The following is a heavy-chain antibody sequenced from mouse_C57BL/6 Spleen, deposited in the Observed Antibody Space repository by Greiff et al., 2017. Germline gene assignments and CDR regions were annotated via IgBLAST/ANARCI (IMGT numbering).Heavy chain of an antibody. Sequence: QVQLQQPGAELVKPGASVKMSCKASGYTFTSYWITWVKQRPGQGLEWIGDIYPGSGSTNYNEKFKSKATLTVDTSSSTDYMQLSSLTSEDSAVYYCARYYSNSYSMDYWGQGTSVTVSS. J-gene: IGHJ4*01. CDR2: IYPGSGST. V-gene: IGHV1-55*01. D-gene: IGHD2-5*01. CDR3: ARYYSNSYSMDY. CDR1: GYTFTSYW.